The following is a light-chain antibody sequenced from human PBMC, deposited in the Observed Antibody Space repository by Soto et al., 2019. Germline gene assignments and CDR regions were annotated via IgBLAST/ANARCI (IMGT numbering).Light chain of an antibody. V-gene: IGLV2-23*03. CDR2: EGS. Sequence: QPASVSGSPGQSITISCTGTSSDVGSYNLVSWYQQHPGKAPKLMIYEGSKRPSGVSNRFSGSKSGNTASLTISGLQAEDEADYYCCSYAGSSTFAVFGGGTQLTVL. CDR1: SSDVGSYNL. CDR3: CSYAGSSTFAV. J-gene: IGLJ7*01.